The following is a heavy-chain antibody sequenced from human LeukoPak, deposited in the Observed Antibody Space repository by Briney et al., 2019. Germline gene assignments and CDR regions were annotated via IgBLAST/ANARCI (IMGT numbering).Heavy chain of an antibody. V-gene: IGHV3-74*01. CDR2: INRDGSST. J-gene: IGHJ4*02. CDR3: AREWSGASTRRYFDY. CDR1: GLTFSIYW. Sequence: GGSLGLSCAAPGLTFSIYWMHWVRHAPGKGLVWVSRINRDGSSTSNADSVKGRFSLSRDNAKSTLYLQMNSLRAEDTAVYYCAREWSGASTRRYFDYWGQGTLVTVSS. D-gene: IGHD3-3*01.